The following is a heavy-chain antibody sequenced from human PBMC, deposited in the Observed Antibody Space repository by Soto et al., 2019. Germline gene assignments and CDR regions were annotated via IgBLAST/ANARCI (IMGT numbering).Heavy chain of an antibody. CDR3: ARDRIAVAGTDAFDI. D-gene: IGHD6-19*01. Sequence: GGSLRLSCAASGFTFSSYAMHWVRQAPGKGLEWAAVISYDGSNKYYADSVKGRFTISRDNSKNTLYLQMNSLRAEDTAVYYCARDRIAVAGTDAFDIWGQGTMVTVSS. J-gene: IGHJ3*02. CDR2: ISYDGSNK. V-gene: IGHV3-30-3*01. CDR1: GFTFSSYA.